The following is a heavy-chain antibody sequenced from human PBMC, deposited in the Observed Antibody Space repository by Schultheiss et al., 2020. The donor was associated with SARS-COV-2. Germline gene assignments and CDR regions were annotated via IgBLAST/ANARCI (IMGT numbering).Heavy chain of an antibody. CDR2: ISAYNGNT. Sequence: GESLKISCKASGYTFTSYGISWVRQAPGQGLEWMGWISAYNGNTNYAQKLQGRVTMTTDTSTSTAYMELRSLRSDDTAVYYCARDNCGGDCRSDYWGQGTLVTVSS. CDR3: ARDNCGGDCRSDY. J-gene: IGHJ4*02. V-gene: IGHV1-18*01. CDR1: GYTFTSYG. D-gene: IGHD2-21*01.